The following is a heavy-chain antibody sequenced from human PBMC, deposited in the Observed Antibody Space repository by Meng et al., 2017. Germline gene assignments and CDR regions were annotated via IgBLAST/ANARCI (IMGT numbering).Heavy chain of an antibody. D-gene: IGHD6-13*01. CDR2: IYATGSA. CDR3: ARALKAGYYNYFGMDV. V-gene: IGHV4-4*07. Sequence: GSLRLSCTVSGDSISSYYWSWIRQPAGKGLEWIGRIYATGSANYNPSLRSRVTMSVDTSKNLFSLNLNSVSAADTAVYYCARALKAGYYNYFGMDVWGQGTKVTVSS. CDR1: GDSISSYY. J-gene: IGHJ6*02.